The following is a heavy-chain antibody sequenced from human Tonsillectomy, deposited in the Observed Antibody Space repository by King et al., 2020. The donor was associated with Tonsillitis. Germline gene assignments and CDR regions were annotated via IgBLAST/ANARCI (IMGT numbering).Heavy chain of an antibody. D-gene: IGHD5-12*01. CDR1: GGTFSSYA. J-gene: IGHJ6*02. CDR3: AGKVATVSPRGMDV. CDR2: IIPMFGTA. Sequence: QLVQSGAEVKKPGSSVKVSCKASGGTFSSYAVSWVRQAPGQGLEWMGGIIPMFGTANYAQKFQGRVTITADESTSTAYIELNRLRSEDTAVYYCAGKVATVSPRGMDVWGQGTTVTVSS. V-gene: IGHV1-69*01.